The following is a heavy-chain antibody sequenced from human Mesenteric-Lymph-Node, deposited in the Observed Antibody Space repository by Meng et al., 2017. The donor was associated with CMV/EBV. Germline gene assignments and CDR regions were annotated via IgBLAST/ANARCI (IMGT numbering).Heavy chain of an antibody. CDR1: GYTFTSYG. D-gene: IGHD2-2*01. V-gene: IGHV1-18*01. CDR2: ISAYNGNT. CDR3: ARAPVVPAAIFFDY. Sequence: ASGYTFTSYGISWVRQAPGQGLEWMGWISAYNGNTNYAQKLQGRVTMTTDTSTSTAYMELRSLRSDDTAVYYCARAPVVPAAIFFDYWGQGTLVTVSS. J-gene: IGHJ4*02.